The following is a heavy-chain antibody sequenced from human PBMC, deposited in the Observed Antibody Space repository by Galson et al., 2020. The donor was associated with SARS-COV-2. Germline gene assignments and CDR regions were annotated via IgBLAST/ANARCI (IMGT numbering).Heavy chain of an antibody. CDR3: ARDPQPWNPYYFDS. Sequence: SGLTSRDESRSGKEQAIGKGPEWVSSNGGDRPGIFYADSLKGRFTVSRDNSKNSLFLQIDSLRPEDTGVYYCARDPQPWNPYYFDSWGQGTLVTVSS. CDR1: GLTSRDES. D-gene: IGHD1-1*01. V-gene: IGHV3-21*03. J-gene: IGHJ4*02. CDR2: NGGDRPGI.